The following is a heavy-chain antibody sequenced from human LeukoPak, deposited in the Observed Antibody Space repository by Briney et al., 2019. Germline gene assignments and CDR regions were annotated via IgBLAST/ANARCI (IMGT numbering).Heavy chain of an antibody. V-gene: IGHV4-4*07. CDR2: LDTSGNP. J-gene: IGHJ2*01. CDR1: GASMTSYY. Sequence: PSETLSLTCAVSGASMTSYYWNWIRQPAGKGLEWLGALDTSGNPIYNPSLKSRLTLSVDTSKNHFSLTLQSVTAADTAVYYCARDYGAQFDTWGRGTRVTVSS. CDR3: ARDYGAQFDT. D-gene: IGHD4-17*01.